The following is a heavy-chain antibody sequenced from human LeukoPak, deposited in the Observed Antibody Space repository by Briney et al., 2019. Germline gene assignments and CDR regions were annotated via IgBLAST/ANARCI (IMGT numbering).Heavy chain of an antibody. V-gene: IGHV4-34*01. D-gene: IGHD2-2*01. CDR2: INHSGST. J-gene: IGHJ6*03. Sequence: SETLSLTCAVYGGSFSGYYWSWIRQPPGKGLEWIGEINHSGSTNYNPFLKSRVTISVDTSKNQFSLKLSSVTAADTAVYYCARGRAARIVVVPAAILGKGWSYYYYMDVWGKGTTVTVSS. CDR3: ARGRAARIVVVPAAILGKGWSYYYYMDV. CDR1: GGSFSGYY.